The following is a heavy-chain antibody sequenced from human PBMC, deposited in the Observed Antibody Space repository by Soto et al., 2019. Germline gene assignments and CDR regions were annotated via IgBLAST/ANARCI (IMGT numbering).Heavy chain of an antibody. J-gene: IGHJ4*02. V-gene: IGHV3-23*01. Sequence: GGSLRLSCAASGFTFSSYAMSWVRQAPGKGLEWVSAISGSGGSTYYADSVKGRFAISRDNSKNTLYLQMNSLKTEDTAVYYCTYYYDSVSYPRFDYWGQGTLVTVSS. D-gene: IGHD3-22*01. CDR3: TYYYDSVSYPRFDY. CDR2: ISGSGGST. CDR1: GFTFSSYA.